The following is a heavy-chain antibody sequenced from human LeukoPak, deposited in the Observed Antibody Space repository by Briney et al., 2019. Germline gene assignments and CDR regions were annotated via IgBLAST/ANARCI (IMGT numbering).Heavy chain of an antibody. CDR1: GFTFSSYS. J-gene: IGHJ4*02. CDR3: ASDISGYYRDY. D-gene: IGHD3-22*01. Sequence: PGGSLRLSCAASGFTFSSYSMTWVRQAPGKGLEWVSSISSSSSYIYYADSVKGRLTISRDNAKNSLYLQMNSLRAEDTAVYYCASDISGYYRDYWGQGTLVTVSS. V-gene: IGHV3-21*01. CDR2: ISSSSSYI.